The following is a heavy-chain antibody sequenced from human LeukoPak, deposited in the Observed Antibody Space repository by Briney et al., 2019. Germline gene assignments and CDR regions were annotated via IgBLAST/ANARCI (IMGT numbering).Heavy chain of an antibody. CDR2: IIPIFGTA. CDR3: ASGGYYYDSSGYYYGRAFDI. Sequence: SVKVSCKASGYTFTSYGISWVRQAPGQGLEWMGGIIPIFGTANYAQKFQGRVTITADESTSTAYMELSSLRSEDTAVYYCASGGYYYDSSGYYYGRAFDIWGQGTMVTVSS. V-gene: IGHV1-69*13. D-gene: IGHD3-22*01. J-gene: IGHJ3*02. CDR1: GYTFTSYG.